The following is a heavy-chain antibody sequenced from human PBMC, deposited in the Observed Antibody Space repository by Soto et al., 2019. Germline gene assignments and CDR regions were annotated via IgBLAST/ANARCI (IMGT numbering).Heavy chain of an antibody. V-gene: IGHV1-18*01. J-gene: IGHJ6*02. CDR1: GYSFTRYG. CDR3: AMVDVYVTPSPQDV. D-gene: IGHD3-16*01. CDR2: INAYNGNT. Sequence: VKVSCKASGYSFTRYGIGWARQAPGQGLEWMGWINAYNGNTNYAQNLQGRLTLTTDTSTTTAYMELRSLRSNDTAIYYCAMVDVYVTPSPQDVWGQGTTVTVSS.